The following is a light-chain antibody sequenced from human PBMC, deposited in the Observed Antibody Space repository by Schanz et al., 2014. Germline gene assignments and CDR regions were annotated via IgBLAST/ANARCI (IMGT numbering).Light chain of an antibody. CDR3: GTWDSSLSADWV. Sequence: QSVLTQPPSASGTPGQRVTISCSGSSSNIGSNTVHWYRQLPGTAPKLLIYDNNKRPSEIPDRFSGSKSGTSATLGITGLQTGDEADYYCGTWDSSLSADWVFGGGTKLTVL. CDR2: DNN. V-gene: IGLV1-51*01. CDR1: SSNIGSNT. J-gene: IGLJ3*02.